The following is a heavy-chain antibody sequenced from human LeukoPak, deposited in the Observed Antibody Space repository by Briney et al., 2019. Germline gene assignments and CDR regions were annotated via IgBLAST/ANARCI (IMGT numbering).Heavy chain of an antibody. V-gene: IGHV5-51*01. CDR1: GYRFTTYW. CDR2: IQPADSQT. CDR3: ARRLRTGGFDI. Sequence: PGESLKISCMGSGYRFTTYWIDWVRQVPGKGLEWMGLIQPADSQTRYNPSFQGQVTLSDDKSINTAYLQWSSLRPSDTAIYYCARRLRTGGFDIWGQGTEVTVSP. J-gene: IGHJ3*02. D-gene: IGHD1-1*01.